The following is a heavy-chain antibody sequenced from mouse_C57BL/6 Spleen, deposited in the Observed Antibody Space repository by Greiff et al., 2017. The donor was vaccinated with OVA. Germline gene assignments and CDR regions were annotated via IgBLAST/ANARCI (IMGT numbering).Heavy chain of an antibody. V-gene: IGHV1-55*01. J-gene: IGHJ4*01. CDR1: GYTFTSYW. Sequence: QVQLQQPGAELVKPGASVKMSCKASGYTFTSYWITWVKQRPGQGLEWIGDIYPGSGSTNYNEKFKSKATLTVDTSSSTAYMQLSSLTSEDSAVYYCAREEDYDVGGCYAMDDWGQGTSVTVSS. D-gene: IGHD2-4*01. CDR2: IYPGSGST. CDR3: AREEDYDVGGCYAMDD.